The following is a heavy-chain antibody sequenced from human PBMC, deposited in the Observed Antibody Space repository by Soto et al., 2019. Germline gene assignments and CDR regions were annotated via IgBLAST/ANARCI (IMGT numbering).Heavy chain of an antibody. Sequence: QVQLVESGGGVVQPGWSLRLSCAASGFSISDYGMEWVRQAPGKGLEWVELISYDGNNTYYADSVKGRFTISRDNSKATLFLQMTGLRAEDTAVYYCAKGAGDRLSLGMDVWGQGTTVTVSS. D-gene: IGHD1-26*01. V-gene: IGHV3-30*18. CDR3: AKGAGDRLSLGMDV. CDR2: ISYDGNNT. CDR1: GFSISDYG. J-gene: IGHJ6*02.